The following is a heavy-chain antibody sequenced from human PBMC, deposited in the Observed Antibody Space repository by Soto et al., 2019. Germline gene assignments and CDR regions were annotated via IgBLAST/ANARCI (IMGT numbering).Heavy chain of an antibody. CDR1: GGLFSSFA. V-gene: IGHV1-69*13. J-gene: IGHJ4*02. D-gene: IGHD3-16*01. Sequence: SVTVSCKDSGGLFSSFAISWVRQAPGQGLEWMGGIIPVFGTTNYAQKFQGRVTITADESTNTAYMELSSLTSDDTAMYYCARGGGPYVWFNEFWGQGTQVTVSS. CDR3: ARGGGPYVWFNEF. CDR2: IIPVFGTT.